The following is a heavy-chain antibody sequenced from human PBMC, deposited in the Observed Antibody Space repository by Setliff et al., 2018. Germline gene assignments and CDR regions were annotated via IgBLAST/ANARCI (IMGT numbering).Heavy chain of an antibody. J-gene: IGHJ3*02. D-gene: IGHD3-10*01. V-gene: IGHV4-59*02. CDR3: ARPKYYYGSGSSSAFDI. Sequence: SETLSLTCTVSGGSVRGYYWSWIRQPPGKGLEWIGFIFYSGDTNSNPSLKSRVTMSVDTSKNQFSLKLNSVTAADTATYYCARPKYYYGSGSSSAFDIWGQGTMVTVSS. CDR2: IFYSGDT. CDR1: GGSVRGYY.